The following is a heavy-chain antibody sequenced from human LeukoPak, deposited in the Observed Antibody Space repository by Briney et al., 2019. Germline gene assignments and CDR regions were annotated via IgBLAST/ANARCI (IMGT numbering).Heavy chain of an antibody. CDR3: AKANPLIVGARAGGPINF. V-gene: IGHV3-53*05. Sequence: PGGSLRLSCAASGFTFSSYAMTWVRQAPGKGLEWVSVVYGGGSTYYADSVKGRFTISRDNSKNSLYLQMNSLRTEDTAVYYCAKANPLIVGARAGGPINFWGQGTMVTVSP. D-gene: IGHD1-26*01. CDR1: GFTFSSYA. J-gene: IGHJ3*01. CDR2: VYGGGST.